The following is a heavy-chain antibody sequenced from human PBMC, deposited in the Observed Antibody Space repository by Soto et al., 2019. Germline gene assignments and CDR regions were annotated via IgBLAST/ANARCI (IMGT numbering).Heavy chain of an antibody. CDR1: GYSFTSYW. J-gene: IGHJ5*02. Sequence: GESLNISCKNSGYSFTSYWIGWVRQMPGKGLEWMGIIYPGDSDNTYSPSFQGQVTISADKSISTAYLQWSSLKASDTAMYYCARTNYYGSGSYYNTNWFDPWGQGTLVTVSS. D-gene: IGHD3-10*01. V-gene: IGHV5-51*01. CDR2: IYPGDSDN. CDR3: ARTNYYGSGSYYNTNWFDP.